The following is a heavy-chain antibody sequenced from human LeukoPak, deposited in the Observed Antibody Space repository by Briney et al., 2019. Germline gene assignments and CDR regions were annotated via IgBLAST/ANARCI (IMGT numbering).Heavy chain of an antibody. Sequence: SETLSLTCTVSGGSISSNSYYWASIRQPPGKRLEWIGSIYYSGSAYYNPSLKSRVTISVDTSKNQFSLRLSSVTAADTAVYYCARRPSIVGAVVTYYFDYLGHGTLGTVSS. D-gene: IGHD3-16*01. CDR1: GGSISSNSYY. J-gene: IGHJ4*01. CDR2: IYYSGSA. CDR3: ARRPSIVGAVVTYYFDY. V-gene: IGHV4-39*01.